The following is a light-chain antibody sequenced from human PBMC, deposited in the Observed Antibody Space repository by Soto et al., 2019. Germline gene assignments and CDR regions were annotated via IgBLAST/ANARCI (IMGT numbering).Light chain of an antibody. CDR1: QGISTW. J-gene: IGKJ5*01. CDR3: QQANSFPIT. CDR2: EAS. Sequence: DIQLTQSPSFLSASVGDRVTITCRASQGISTWLAWYQQKPGKAPNLLIYEASSLQRGVPSRFSGSGSGTDFTLTISSLQPEDFATYYCQQANSFPITFGQGTRLEIK. V-gene: IGKV1-12*01.